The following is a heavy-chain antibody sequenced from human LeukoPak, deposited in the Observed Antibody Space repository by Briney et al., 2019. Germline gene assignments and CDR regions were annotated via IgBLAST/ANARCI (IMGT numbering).Heavy chain of an antibody. CDR2: ISSSGSSI. Sequence: PGGSLRLSCAASGFTFSGYEMNWVRQAPGKGLEWVSYISSSGSSISYADSVKGRFTISRHNAKNSLYLQVNSLRAEDTAVYYCARDRVGGTGMIDYWGQGTLVTVSS. V-gene: IGHV3-48*03. CDR1: GFTFSGYE. D-gene: IGHD3-16*01. J-gene: IGHJ4*02. CDR3: ARDRVGGTGMIDY.